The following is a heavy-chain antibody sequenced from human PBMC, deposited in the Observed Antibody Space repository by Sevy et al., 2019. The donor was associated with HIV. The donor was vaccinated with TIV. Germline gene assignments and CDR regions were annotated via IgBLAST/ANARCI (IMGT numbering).Heavy chain of an antibody. D-gene: IGHD3-3*01. CDR2: INAGNGNT. Sequence: ASVKVSCKASGYTFTSYAMHWVRQAPGQRLEWMGWINAGNGNTKYAQKFQGRVTITRDTSASTAYMELSSLRSEDTAVYYCAIPYYDSWSGYYNPPGFDYWGQGTLVTVSS. V-gene: IGHV1-3*01. CDR3: AIPYYDSWSGYYNPPGFDY. CDR1: GYTFTSYA. J-gene: IGHJ4*02.